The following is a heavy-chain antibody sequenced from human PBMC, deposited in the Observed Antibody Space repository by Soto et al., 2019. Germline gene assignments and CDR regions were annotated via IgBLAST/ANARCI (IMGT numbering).Heavy chain of an antibody. V-gene: IGHV4-59*01. D-gene: IGHD2-8*01. CDR3: ASXYAYSFDY. Sequence: QVQLQESGPGLVKPSETLSLTCTVSGGSISSYYWCWIWQPPGKGLEWIGYTYYSSSTHYNPSLKYRVTXSXXXXXXXXXXXXXXXXXXXXAGXYSASXYAYSFDYWGQGTLVTVSS. CDR1: GGSISSYY. CDR2: TYYSSST. J-gene: IGHJ4*02.